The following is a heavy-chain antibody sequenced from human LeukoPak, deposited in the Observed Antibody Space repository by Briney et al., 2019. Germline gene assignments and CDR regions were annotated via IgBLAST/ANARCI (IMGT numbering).Heavy chain of an antibody. Sequence: GASLRLSCAASRFIFRNYAMSWVRQAPGKGLEWVSAITGSGDTTYYADSVNGRFTISRDNSKNTLYVEMNTLRAEDTAVYYCAKWGDYDILTGYYVSDFWGQGTLVTVSS. J-gene: IGHJ4*02. CDR2: ITGSGDTT. CDR3: AKWGDYDILTGYYVSDF. CDR1: RFIFRNYA. V-gene: IGHV3-23*01. D-gene: IGHD3-9*01.